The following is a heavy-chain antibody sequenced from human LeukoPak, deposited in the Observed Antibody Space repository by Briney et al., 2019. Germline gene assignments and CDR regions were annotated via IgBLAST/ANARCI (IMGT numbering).Heavy chain of an antibody. D-gene: IGHD2-2*01. J-gene: IGHJ6*03. Sequence: SETLSLTCTVSGGSISSYYWSWIRQPAGKGLEWIGRIYTSGSTNYNPSLKSRVTMSVDTSKNQFSLKLSSVTAADKAVYYCARGARYCSSTSCWDYYYYYYMDVWGKGTTVTVSS. CDR3: ARGARYCSSTSCWDYYYYYYMDV. CDR2: IYTSGST. CDR1: GGSISSYY. V-gene: IGHV4-4*07.